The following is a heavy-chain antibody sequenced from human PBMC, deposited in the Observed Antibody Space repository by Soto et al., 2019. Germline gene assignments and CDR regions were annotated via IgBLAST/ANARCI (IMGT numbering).Heavy chain of an antibody. J-gene: IGHJ4*02. CDR1: GFTFSSYA. CDR3: ANPGYYGSGDFDY. Sequence: SLRLSCAASGFTFSSYAMSWVRQAPGKGLEWVSAISGSGGSTYYADSVKGRFTISRDNSKNTLYRQMNSLRAEDTAVYYCANPGYYGSGDFDYWGQGTLVTVSS. D-gene: IGHD3-10*01. CDR2: ISGSGGST. V-gene: IGHV3-23*01.